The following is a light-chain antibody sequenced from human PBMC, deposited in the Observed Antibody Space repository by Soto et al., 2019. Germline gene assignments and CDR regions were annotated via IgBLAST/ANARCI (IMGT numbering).Light chain of an antibody. J-gene: IGLJ3*02. CDR1: SGSVSTSYY. CDR2: STN. V-gene: IGLV8-61*01. Sequence: QTVVTQEPSFSVSPGGTVTLTCGLSSGSVSTSYYPSWYQQTPGQAPRTLIYSTNTRSSGVPDRFSGSILGNKAAPTITGAQADDESDYYCVLYMGSGLRVFGGGTKLTVL. CDR3: VLYMGSGLRV.